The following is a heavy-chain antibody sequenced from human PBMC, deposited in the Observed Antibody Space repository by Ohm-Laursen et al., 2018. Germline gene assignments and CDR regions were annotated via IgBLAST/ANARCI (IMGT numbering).Heavy chain of an antibody. Sequence: SLRLSCAAPGFTFSSYSMSWVCQAPGKGLEWVSAISGSASSTFYADSVKGRFTISRDNSKNTLYLQMNSLRAEDTAVYYCRAVAGDAFDIWGQGTMVTVSS. V-gene: IGHV3-23*01. CDR2: ISGSASST. J-gene: IGHJ3*02. CDR1: GFTFSSYS. CDR3: RAVAGDAFDI. D-gene: IGHD6-19*01.